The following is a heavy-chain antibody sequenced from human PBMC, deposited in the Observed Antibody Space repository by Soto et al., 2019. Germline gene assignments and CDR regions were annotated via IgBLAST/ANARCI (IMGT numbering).Heavy chain of an antibody. V-gene: IGHV1-18*01. CDR1: GYTFTSYG. CDR2: ISAYNGNT. D-gene: IGHD5-12*01. Sequence: GASVKVSCKASGYTFTSYGISWVRQAPGQGLEWMGWISAYNGNTNYAQKLQGRVTMTTDTSTSTAYMELRSLRSDDTAVYYCARAPPANSGYDYSYWGQGTLVTVSS. CDR3: ARAPPANSGYDYSY. J-gene: IGHJ4*02.